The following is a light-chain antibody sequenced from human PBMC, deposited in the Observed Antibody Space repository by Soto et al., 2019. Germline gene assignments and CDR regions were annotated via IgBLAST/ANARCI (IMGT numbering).Light chain of an antibody. CDR1: SSDVGTQNY. J-gene: IGLJ2*01. CDR2: EVS. CDR3: LSYTSSYTVV. V-gene: IGLV2-14*01. Sequence: QSVLTQPASVSGSPGQSITISCTGSSSDVGTQNYVSWYQQHPDKAPKLMIYEVSDRPSGVSNRFSGSKSGNTASLTISGVKAEDEADYYCLSYTSSYTVVFGGGTKLTVL.